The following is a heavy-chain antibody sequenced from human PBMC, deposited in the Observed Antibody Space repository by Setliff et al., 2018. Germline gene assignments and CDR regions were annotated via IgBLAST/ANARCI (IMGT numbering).Heavy chain of an antibody. CDR1: GYTFTNYA. D-gene: IGHD3-16*01. CDR2: INAGNGNT. V-gene: IGHV1-3*01. Sequence: ASVKVSCKASGYTFTNYAIHWVRQAPGQRLEWMGWINAGNGNTKYSQKFQGRVTITRDTSASTAYMELSSLRSEDTAVYYCARSDHLVVDGFDVWGQGTMVTVSS. J-gene: IGHJ3*01. CDR3: ARSDHLVVDGFDV.